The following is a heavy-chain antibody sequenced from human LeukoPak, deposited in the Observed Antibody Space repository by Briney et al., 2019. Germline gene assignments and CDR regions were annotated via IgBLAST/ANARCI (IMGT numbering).Heavy chain of an antibody. CDR1: GGSFTGYY. J-gene: IGHJ4*02. D-gene: IGHD3-9*01. CDR2: ISHRGST. V-gene: IGHV4-34*01. Sequence: SETLSLTCAVYGGSFTGYYWSWIRQPPGKGLEWIGEISHRGSTNYNPSLKSRVTISVYTSKNQFSLKLTSVTAADTAVYYCARRPTYFGWRPSESPSYFDFWGQGTLVTVSS. CDR3: ARRPTYFGWRPSESPSYFDF.